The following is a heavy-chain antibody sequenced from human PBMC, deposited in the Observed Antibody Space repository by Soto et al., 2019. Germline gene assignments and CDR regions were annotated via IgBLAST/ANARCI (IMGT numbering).Heavy chain of an antibody. CDR2: IYYSGST. J-gene: IGHJ6*02. D-gene: IGHD3-9*01. CDR3: ARHGLVRYFDSVPALDV. CDR1: GGSISSYY. V-gene: IGHV4-59*08. Sequence: QVQLQESGPGLVKPSETLSLTCTVSGGSISSYYWSWIRQPPGKGLEWIGYIYYSGSTNYNPSLKSRVTISVDTSKNQFSLKLSSVTAADTAVYYCARHGLVRYFDSVPALDVWGQGTTVTVSS.